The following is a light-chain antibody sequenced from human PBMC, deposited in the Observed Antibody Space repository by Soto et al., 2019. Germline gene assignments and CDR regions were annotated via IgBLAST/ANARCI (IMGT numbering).Light chain of an antibody. V-gene: IGLV2-11*01. CDR3: CSYAGSSTA. J-gene: IGLJ1*01. Sequence: QSVLTQPRSVSGSPGQSVAISCTGTSSDVGGYDHVSWYQQHPGKAPNVIIFEVSKRPSGVPNRFSGSKSGNTASLTISGLQAEDGADYSSCSYAGSSTAFGTGTKVTVL. CDR1: SSDVGGYDH. CDR2: EVS.